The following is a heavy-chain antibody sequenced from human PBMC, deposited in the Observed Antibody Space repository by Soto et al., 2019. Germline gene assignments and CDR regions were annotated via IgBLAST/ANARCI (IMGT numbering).Heavy chain of an antibody. CDR2: IYYSGST. CDR3: ASHIVLMVVDV. Sequence: SETLSLTCTVSGGSISSYYWSWIRQPPGKGLEWIGYIYYSGSTNYNPSLKSRVTISVDTSKNQFSLKLSSVTAADMAVYYCASHIVLMVVDVWGKGTTVTVSS. J-gene: IGHJ6*04. V-gene: IGHV4-59*01. D-gene: IGHD2-8*01. CDR1: GGSISSYY.